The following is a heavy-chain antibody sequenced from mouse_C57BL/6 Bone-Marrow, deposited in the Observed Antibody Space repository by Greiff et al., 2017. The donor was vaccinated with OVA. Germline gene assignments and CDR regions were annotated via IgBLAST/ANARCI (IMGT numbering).Heavy chain of an antibody. D-gene: IGHD1-1*01. V-gene: IGHV5-4*01. CDR3: ARDRVLRYAFDV. CDR2: ISDGGSYT. Sequence: EVKVVESGGGLVKPGGSLKLSCAASGFTFSSYAMSWVRQTPEKRLEWVATISDGGSYTYYPDNVKGRFTISRDNAKNNLYLQMSHLKSENTAMYYCARDRVLRYAFDVWGTGTTVTVSS. J-gene: IGHJ1*03. CDR1: GFTFSSYA.